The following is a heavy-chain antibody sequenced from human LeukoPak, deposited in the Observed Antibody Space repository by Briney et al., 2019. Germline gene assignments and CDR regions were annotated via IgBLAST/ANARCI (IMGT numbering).Heavy chain of an antibody. Sequence: GGSLRLSCAASGFTFTAYGMNWVRQAPGKGLEWVSYLSGRSNSIYYAESVKGRFTISRDDAKNSLYLQMDSLRDEDTAVYYCARDFRYHDSSGYYSFDYWGQGTLVTVSS. D-gene: IGHD3-22*01. CDR1: GFTFTAYG. CDR3: ARDFRYHDSSGYYSFDY. CDR2: LSGRSNSI. J-gene: IGHJ4*02. V-gene: IGHV3-48*02.